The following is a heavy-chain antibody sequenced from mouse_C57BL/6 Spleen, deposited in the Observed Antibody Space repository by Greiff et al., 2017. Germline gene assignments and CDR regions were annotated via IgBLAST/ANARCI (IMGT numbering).Heavy chain of an antibody. D-gene: IGHD2-4*01. CDR1: GYTFTSYW. CDR2: IYPVSGRT. CDR3: AREGDYEYDDWFAY. V-gene: IGHV1-55*01. Sequence: VQLQQPGAELVKPGASVTMSCKASGYTFTSYWITWVKPRPGQGLEWIGDIYPVSGRTNYNEKFKSKATLTVDTSYSTAYMQLSSLTSEDAAVYDCAREGDYEYDDWFAYWGQGTLVTVSA. J-gene: IGHJ3*01.